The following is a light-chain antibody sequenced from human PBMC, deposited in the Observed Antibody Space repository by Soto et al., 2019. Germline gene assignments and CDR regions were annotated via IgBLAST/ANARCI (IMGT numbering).Light chain of an antibody. J-gene: IGLJ1*01. CDR2: EVS. CDR3: CSYASSSTFSYV. Sequence: QSALTQPASVSGSPGQSITISCTGTSSDVGSYNLVSWYQQHPGKAPKLMIYEVSKRPSGVSNRFSGSKSGNTASLTISGLQAEDEADYYCCSYASSSTFSYVFGTGTKATVL. V-gene: IGLV2-23*02. CDR1: SSDVGSYNL.